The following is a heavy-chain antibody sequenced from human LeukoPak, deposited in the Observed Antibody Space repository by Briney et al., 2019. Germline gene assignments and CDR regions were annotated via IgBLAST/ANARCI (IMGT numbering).Heavy chain of an antibody. CDR3: ARYSSSSGGPSYYLDY. J-gene: IGHJ4*02. CDR2: ISGDGSGT. Sequence: GGSLRLSCAASGFTLRNYWMHWVHQAPRRGLVWVSRISGDGSGTNYADSLKGPFTISRDNAKNTVYLQINNLRAQDTAVYFCARYSSSSGGPSYYLDYWGPGNLVTVSS. V-gene: IGHV3-74*01. CDR1: GFTLRNYW. D-gene: IGHD6-6*01.